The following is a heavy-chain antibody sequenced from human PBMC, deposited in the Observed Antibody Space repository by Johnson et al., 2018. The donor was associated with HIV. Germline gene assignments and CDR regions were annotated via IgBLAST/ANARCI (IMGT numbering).Heavy chain of an antibody. J-gene: IGHJ3*02. V-gene: IGHV3-11*04. D-gene: IGHD3-22*01. CDR2: ISSSGGST. CDR1: GFTFSDYY. CDR3: AKDVGNYWPDAFDI. Sequence: QVQLVESGGGLVKPGGSLRLSCAASGFTFSDYYMSWIRQAPGKGLEWVSYISSSGGSTYYADSVKGRFTISRDNSKNTLYLQMNSLRTEDTAVYYCAKDVGNYWPDAFDIWVQGTLVTVSS.